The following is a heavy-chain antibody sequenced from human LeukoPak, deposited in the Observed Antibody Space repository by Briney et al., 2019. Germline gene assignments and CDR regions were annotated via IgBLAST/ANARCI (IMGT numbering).Heavy chain of an antibody. D-gene: IGHD1-26*01. CDR1: GLTFSSYS. J-gene: IGHJ4*02. V-gene: IGHV3-21*01. Sequence: GGSLRLSCAASGLTFSSYSMHWVRQAPGKGLEWVSSISNSSSYIFYADSMKGRFTISRNNAENSLYLQMSSLRAEDTAVYYCARAPTGVLGPTPAGYWGQGTLVTVSS. CDR3: ARAPTGVLGPTPAGY. CDR2: ISNSSSYI.